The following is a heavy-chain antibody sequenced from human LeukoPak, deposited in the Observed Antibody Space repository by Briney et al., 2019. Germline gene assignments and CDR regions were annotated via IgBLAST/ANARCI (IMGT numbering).Heavy chain of an antibody. CDR3: ARTIRRGWFDL. D-gene: IGHD2-15*01. Sequence: SETLSLTCNVSGASLSDYYWSWVRQSPEKGLEWLACLYYSGSSHYNPSLRSRVAISGDTSKNQFSLKLTSVTTADTAVYYCARTIRRGWFDLWGRGNLVTVSS. J-gene: IGHJ2*01. CDR1: GASLSDYY. V-gene: IGHV4-59*01. CDR2: LYYSGSS.